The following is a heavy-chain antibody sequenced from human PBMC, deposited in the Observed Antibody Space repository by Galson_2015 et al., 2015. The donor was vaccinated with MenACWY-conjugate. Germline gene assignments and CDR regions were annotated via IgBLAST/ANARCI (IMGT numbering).Heavy chain of an antibody. J-gene: IGHJ6*03. V-gene: IGHV3-48*03. CDR2: ISKSGSPI. CDR3: ARVGTLIHQYLYYMDV. CDR1: GFTFTGYE. D-gene: IGHD1/OR15-1a*01. Sequence: SLRLSCAASGFTFTGYEFNWVRQAPGTGLEWLSYISKSGSPIYYADSVKGRFTISRDNIKKSLFLEMNSLRAGDTGVYYCARVGTLIHQYLYYMDVWGQGATVTVSS.